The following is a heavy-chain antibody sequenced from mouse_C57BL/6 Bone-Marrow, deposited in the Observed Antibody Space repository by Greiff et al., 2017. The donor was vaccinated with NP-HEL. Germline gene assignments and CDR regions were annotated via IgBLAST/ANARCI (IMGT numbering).Heavy chain of an antibody. CDR3: VRTDSSGVYYFDY. V-gene: IGHV10-1*01. D-gene: IGHD3-2*02. CDR2: IRSKSNNYAT. CDR1: GFSFNTYA. Sequence: EVQLVESGGGLVQPKGSLKLSCAASGFSFNTYAMNWVRQAPGKGLEWVARIRSKSNNYATYYAESVKDRFTISRDDSESMLYLQMNNLKTEDTAMYYCVRTDSSGVYYFDYWGQGTTLTVSS. J-gene: IGHJ2*01.